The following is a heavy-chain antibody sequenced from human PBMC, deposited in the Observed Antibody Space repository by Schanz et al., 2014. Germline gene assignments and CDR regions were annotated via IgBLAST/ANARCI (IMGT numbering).Heavy chain of an antibody. CDR3: AKLSTGMAVAGSVIDSYYYCIDA. D-gene: IGHD6-19*01. V-gene: IGHV1-18*01. Sequence: GPEVKEPGASVKVSCEASRYTFNTYGLNWVRQAPGQGLEWMGWISAYTNNTNYAQKIQGRVTMTTDTSTGTSYMELRSLRAYDTAVYHCAKLSTGMAVAGSVIDSYYYCIDAWGDGTTVTVSS. CDR2: ISAYTNNT. CDR1: RYTFNTYG. J-gene: IGHJ6*03.